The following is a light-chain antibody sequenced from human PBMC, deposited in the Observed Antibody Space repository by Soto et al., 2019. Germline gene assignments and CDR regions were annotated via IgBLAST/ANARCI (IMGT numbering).Light chain of an antibody. CDR2: ATS. CDR1: QSLSSN. V-gene: IGKV3-15*01. Sequence: EIVLTQFPDTLYVSPGERATLSCRASQSLSSNVAWYQQRPGQAPRLLIYATSSRASDVPARFSGSGSGTEFTLTIASLQSEDFAIYYCQQYNHWHRMLSVGGGTKVDSK. J-gene: IGKJ4*01. CDR3: QQYNHWHRMLS.